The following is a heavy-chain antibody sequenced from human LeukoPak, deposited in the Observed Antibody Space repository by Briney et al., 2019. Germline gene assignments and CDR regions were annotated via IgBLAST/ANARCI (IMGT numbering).Heavy chain of an antibody. CDR2: INPNSGGT. J-gene: IGHJ5*02. D-gene: IGHD2-2*01. Sequence: ASVKVSCKASGYTFTGYNMHWVRQAPGQGLEWMGWINPNSGGTKYAQKFQGRVTMTRDTSITTAYMELSRLRSDDTAVYCCARGGYCSSTTCYDYWFDPWGQGTLVTVSS. V-gene: IGHV1-2*02. CDR3: ARGGYCSSTTCYDYWFDP. CDR1: GYTFTGYN.